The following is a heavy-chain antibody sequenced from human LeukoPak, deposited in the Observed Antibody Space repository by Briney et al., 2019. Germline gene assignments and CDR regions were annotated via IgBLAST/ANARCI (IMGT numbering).Heavy chain of an antibody. CDR2: ISYDGSNK. J-gene: IGHJ4*02. V-gene: IGHV3-30*04. CDR3: ARDRSYYDSSGYYFCPDY. D-gene: IGHD3-22*01. Sequence: AGGSLRLSCAASGFTFSSYAMHWVRQAPGKGLEWVAVISYDGSNKYYADSVKGRFTISRDNSKNTLYLQMNSLRAEDTAVYYCARDRSYYDSSGYYFCPDYWGQGTLVTVSS. CDR1: GFTFSSYA.